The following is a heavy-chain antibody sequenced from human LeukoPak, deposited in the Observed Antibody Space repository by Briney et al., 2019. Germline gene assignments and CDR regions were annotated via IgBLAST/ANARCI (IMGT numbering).Heavy chain of an antibody. J-gene: IGHJ4*02. Sequence: ASVNVSCKASGYTFTGYYMHWVRQAPGQGLEWMGWINPNSGGTNYAQKFQGRVTMTRDTSTSTAYMELRSLRSDDTAVYYCARDSTYYYGLEPEDGLDYWGQGTLVTVSS. V-gene: IGHV1-2*02. D-gene: IGHD3-10*01. CDR1: GYTFTGYY. CDR3: ARDSTYYYGLEPEDGLDY. CDR2: INPNSGGT.